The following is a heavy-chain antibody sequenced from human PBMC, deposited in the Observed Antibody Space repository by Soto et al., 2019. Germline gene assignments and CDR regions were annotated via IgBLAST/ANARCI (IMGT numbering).Heavy chain of an antibody. CDR3: ARDYYDSSGPHNWFDP. D-gene: IGHD3-22*01. J-gene: IGHJ5*02. CDR2: FYYSGST. V-gene: IGHV4-59*01. Sequence: SSETLSLTCSVSGASISSYYWSWIRQPPGKGLEWIGYFYYSGSTNYNPSLKSRVTISVDTSKNQFSLKLSSVTAADTAVYYCARDYYDSSGPHNWFDPWGQGTLVTVSS. CDR1: GASISSYY.